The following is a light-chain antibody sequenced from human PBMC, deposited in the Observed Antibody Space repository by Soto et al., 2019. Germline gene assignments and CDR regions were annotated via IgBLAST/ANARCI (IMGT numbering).Light chain of an antibody. J-gene: IGLJ3*02. CDR3: SSYADSNSWM. CDR2: EVN. CDR1: SSDVGDYNY. V-gene: IGLV2-8*01. Sequence: QSALTQPPSASGSPGQSVTISCTGSSSDVGDYNYVSWYQQHPGNAPKLVIYEVNKRPSGVPDRFSGSKSGNTASLTVSGLRAEDEADYFCSSYADSNSWMFGGGTKLTVL.